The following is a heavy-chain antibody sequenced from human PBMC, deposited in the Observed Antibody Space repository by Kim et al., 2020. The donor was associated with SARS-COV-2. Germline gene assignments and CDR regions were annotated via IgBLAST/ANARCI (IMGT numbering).Heavy chain of an antibody. Sequence: SETLSLTCTVSGYSISSGYYWGWIRQPPGKGLEWIGSIYHSGSTYYNPSLKSRVTISVDTSKNQFSLKLSSVTAADTAVYYCARGVDIVATVDYWGQGTLVTVSS. CDR2: IYHSGST. CDR1: GYSISSGYY. CDR3: ARGVDIVATVDY. V-gene: IGHV4-38-2*02. D-gene: IGHD5-12*01. J-gene: IGHJ4*02.